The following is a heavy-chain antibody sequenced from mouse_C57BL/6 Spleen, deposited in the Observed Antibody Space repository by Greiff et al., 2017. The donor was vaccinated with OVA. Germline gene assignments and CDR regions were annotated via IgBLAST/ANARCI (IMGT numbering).Heavy chain of an antibody. CDR1: GYTFTSYW. V-gene: IGHV1-50*01. D-gene: IGHD2-3*01. J-gene: IGHJ4*01. CDR3: ARGPPDGYMDY. CDR2: IDPSDSYT. Sequence: QVQLQQPGAELVKPGASVKLSCKASGYTFTSYWMQWVKQRPGQGLEWIGEIDPSDSYTNYNQKFKGKATLTVDTSSSTAYMQLSSLTSEDSAIYYCARGPPDGYMDYWGQGTSVTVSS.